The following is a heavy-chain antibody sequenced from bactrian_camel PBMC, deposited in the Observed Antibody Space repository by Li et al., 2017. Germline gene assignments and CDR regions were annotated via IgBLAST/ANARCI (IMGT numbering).Heavy chain of an antibody. V-gene: IGHV3S53*01. D-gene: IGHD4*01. J-gene: IGHJ4*01. CDR3: AATEWDLEYGLTGNPDDYKY. CDR2: IDSDGIA. Sequence: HVQLVESGGGSVQAGGSLRLSCGASGSIYGDACVGWLRQAPGKEREGVAAIDSDGIASYADSVKGRFTVSKDNANNTVNLMMNSLKPEDTATYYCAATEWDLEYGLTGNPDDYKYWGQGTQVTVS. CDR1: GSIYGDAC.